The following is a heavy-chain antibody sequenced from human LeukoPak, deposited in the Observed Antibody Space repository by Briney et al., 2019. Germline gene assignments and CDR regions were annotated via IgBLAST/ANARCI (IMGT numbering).Heavy chain of an antibody. D-gene: IGHD6-13*01. V-gene: IGHV3-30*18. CDR3: AKARLRGIDAFDI. CDR2: MSYDGDDR. Sequence: PGGSLRLSCAASGFTFSSYGMHWVRQAPGKGLDWVVFMSYDGDDRYYADSVKGRFTISRDNSKNTLYLQMNSLRPEDTAVYYCAKARLRGIDAFDIWGQGTMVTVSS. J-gene: IGHJ3*02. CDR1: GFTFSSYG.